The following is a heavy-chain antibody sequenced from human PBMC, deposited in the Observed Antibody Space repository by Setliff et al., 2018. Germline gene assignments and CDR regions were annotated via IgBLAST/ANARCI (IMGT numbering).Heavy chain of an antibody. J-gene: IGHJ6*03. CDR3: AALDWGENFYNVDV. CDR2: LSYDERVI. D-gene: IGHD7-27*01. Sequence: PGGSLRLSCVASGFNFNSYVMHWVRQAPGKGLEWVAVLSYDERVIYYADSVKGRFTISRDNSKRTLYLQMNSLRAEDTGVYFCAALDWGENFYNVDVWGKGTTVTVSS. V-gene: IGHV3-30*03. CDR1: GFNFNSYV.